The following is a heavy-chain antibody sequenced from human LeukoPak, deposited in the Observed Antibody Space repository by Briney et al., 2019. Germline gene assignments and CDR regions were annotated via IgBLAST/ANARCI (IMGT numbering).Heavy chain of an antibody. V-gene: IGHV3-23*01. D-gene: IGHD3-9*01. CDR3: AKDPRAILTGYYDY. CDR1: GFTFSSYA. Sequence: GGSLRLSCAASGFTFSSYAMSWVRQAPGKGLEWVSAISGSGGSTYYVDSVKGRFTISRDNSKNTLYLQMNSLRAEDTAVYYCAKDPRAILTGYYDYWGQGTLVTVSS. CDR2: ISGSGGST. J-gene: IGHJ4*02.